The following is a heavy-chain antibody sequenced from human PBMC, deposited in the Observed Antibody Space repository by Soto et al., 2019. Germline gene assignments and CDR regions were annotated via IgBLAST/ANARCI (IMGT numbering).Heavy chain of an antibody. J-gene: IGHJ6*02. V-gene: IGHV4-59*08. CDR1: GGSISSYY. Sequence: SETLSLTCTVSGGSISSYYWSWIRQPPGKGLEWIGYIYYSGSTNYNPSLKSRVTISVDTSKNQFSLKLSSVTAADTAVYYCARVLSKVGATTSSYYYYGMDVWGQGTTVTVSS. CDR2: IYYSGST. CDR3: ARVLSKVGATTSSYYYYGMDV. D-gene: IGHD1-26*01.